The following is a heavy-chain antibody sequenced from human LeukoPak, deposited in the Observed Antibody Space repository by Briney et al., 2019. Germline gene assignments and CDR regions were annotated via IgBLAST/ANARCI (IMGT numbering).Heavy chain of an antibody. CDR2: ISGSGGST. CDR1: GFTFSSYA. V-gene: IGHV3-23*01. CDR3: ARDSQYYYGMDV. Sequence: GGSLRLSCAASGFTFSSYAMSWVRQAPGKGLEWVSAISGSGGSTYYADSVKGRFTISRDNSKNTLYLQMKSLRAEDTAVYYCARDSQYYYGMDVWGQGTAVTVSS. J-gene: IGHJ6*02.